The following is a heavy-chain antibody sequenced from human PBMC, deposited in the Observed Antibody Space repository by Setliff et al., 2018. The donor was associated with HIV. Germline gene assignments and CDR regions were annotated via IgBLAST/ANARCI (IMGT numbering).Heavy chain of an antibody. V-gene: IGHV1-69*05. D-gene: IGHD3-9*01. CDR3: ARVGGPYYDISTGYYGAVDY. J-gene: IGHJ4*02. CDR2: IIPILNKP. Sequence: SVKVSCKASGGTFSSYAISWVRQAPGQGLEWMGGIIPILNKPNYAQEFLGRVTITTDESTSTAYMELRSLRSDDTAVYYCARVGGPYYDISTGYYGAVDYWGQGTLVTVSS. CDR1: GGTFSSYA.